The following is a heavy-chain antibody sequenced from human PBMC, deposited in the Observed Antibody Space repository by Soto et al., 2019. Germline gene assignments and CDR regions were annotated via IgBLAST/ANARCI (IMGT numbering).Heavy chain of an antibody. CDR3: AKEYSSSWYYFDY. J-gene: IGHJ4*02. CDR2: ISYDGSNK. V-gene: IGHV3-30*18. D-gene: IGHD6-13*01. Sequence: QVQLVESGGGVVQPGRSLRLSCAASGFTFSSYGMHWVRQAPGKGLEWVAVISYDGSNKYYADSVKGRFTISRDNSKNTQYLQMNSLRAEDTAVYYCAKEYSSSWYYFDYWGQGTLVTVSS. CDR1: GFTFSSYG.